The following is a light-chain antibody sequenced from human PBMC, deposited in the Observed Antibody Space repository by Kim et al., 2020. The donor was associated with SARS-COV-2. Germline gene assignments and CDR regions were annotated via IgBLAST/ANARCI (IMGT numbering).Light chain of an antibody. CDR1: QSVSSSF. Sequence: PGESATTSCRASQSVSSSFLAWYQQKPGQAPRLLIYGASSRANGIPDRFSGSGSGTDFTLTISRLEPEDFAVYYCQQYATSPVTFGQGTKVDIK. CDR3: QQYATSPVT. J-gene: IGKJ1*01. CDR2: GAS. V-gene: IGKV3-20*01.